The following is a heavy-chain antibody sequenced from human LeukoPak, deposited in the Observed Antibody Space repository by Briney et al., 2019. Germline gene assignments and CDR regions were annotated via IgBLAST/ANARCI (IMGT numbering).Heavy chain of an antibody. Sequence: GASVKVSCKASGYTFTGYYMHWVRQAPGQGLEWMGWINPNSGGTNYAQKFQGRVTMTRDTSISTAYVELSRLRSDDTAVYYCARDRLITIFGVVTSWFDPWGQGTLVTVSS. V-gene: IGHV1-2*02. CDR2: INPNSGGT. CDR3: ARDRLITIFGVVTSWFDP. J-gene: IGHJ5*02. CDR1: GYTFTGYY. D-gene: IGHD3-3*01.